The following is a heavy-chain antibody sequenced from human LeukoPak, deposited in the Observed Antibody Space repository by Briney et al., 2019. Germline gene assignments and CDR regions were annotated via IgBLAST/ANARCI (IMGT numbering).Heavy chain of an antibody. Sequence: PGGSLRLSCEGSGFTVSNNYMSWVRQAPGKGLEWVSYICRSGSNMYYADSVKGRFTISRHNDKNSLYLQMNSLRDDETAVYYCARDGGVEYYDSSNYYDYWGQGTLVTVSS. J-gene: IGHJ4*02. V-gene: IGHV3-11*04. D-gene: IGHD3-22*01. CDR3: ARDGGVEYYDSSNYYDY. CDR1: GFTVSNNY. CDR2: ICRSGSNM.